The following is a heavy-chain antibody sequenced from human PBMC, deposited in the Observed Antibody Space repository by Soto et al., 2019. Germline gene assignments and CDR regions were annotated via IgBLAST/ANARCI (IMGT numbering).Heavy chain of an antibody. CDR2: IVPMFRTA. V-gene: IGHV1-69*01. D-gene: IGHD4-17*01. Sequence: QVQLVQAGAEVRKPGSSVKVSCRPSGDTFTNYALSWLRQAPGQRLEWMGGIVPMFRTADYAEKFQGRITITADESTSTAYFELSSLTSDDTAVYYCARALEGTTVTNWFDPWGQGTLVTVSS. CDR1: GDTFTNYA. J-gene: IGHJ5*02. CDR3: ARALEGTTVTNWFDP.